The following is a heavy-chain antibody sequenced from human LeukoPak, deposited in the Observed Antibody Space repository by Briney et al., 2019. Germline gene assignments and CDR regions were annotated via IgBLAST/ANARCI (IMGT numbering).Heavy chain of an antibody. D-gene: IGHD4-17*01. Sequence: PGGSLRLSCAASGFTFSSYGIHWVRQAPGKGLEWVAVISYDGSNKYYADSVKGRFIISRDNSKNTLYLQMNSLRAADTAVYYCARVGDYVSLFDYWGQGTLVTVSS. CDR1: GFTFSSYG. CDR2: ISYDGSNK. J-gene: IGHJ4*02. CDR3: ARVGDYVSLFDY. V-gene: IGHV3-30*03.